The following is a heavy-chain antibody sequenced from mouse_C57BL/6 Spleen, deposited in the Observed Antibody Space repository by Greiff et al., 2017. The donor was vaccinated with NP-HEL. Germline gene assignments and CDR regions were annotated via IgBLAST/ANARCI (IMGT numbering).Heavy chain of an antibody. D-gene: IGHD1-1*01. V-gene: IGHV1-19*01. CDR1: GYTFTDYY. CDR2: INPYNGGT. Sequence: DVQLQESGPVLVKPGASVKMSCKASGYTFTDYYMNWVKQSHGKSLEWIGVINPYNGGTSYNQKFKGKATLTVDKSSSTAYMELNSLTSEDSAVYYCARGYDGDYFDYWGQGTTLTVSS. J-gene: IGHJ2*01. CDR3: ARGYDGDYFDY.